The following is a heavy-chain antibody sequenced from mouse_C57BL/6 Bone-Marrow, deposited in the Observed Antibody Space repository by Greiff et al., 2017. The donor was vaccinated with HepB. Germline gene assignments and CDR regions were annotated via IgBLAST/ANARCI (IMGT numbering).Heavy chain of an antibody. CDR1: GYAFSSSW. CDR3: ARWQGDYDGAY. CDR2: IYPGDGDT. D-gene: IGHD2-4*01. Sequence: QVQLQQSGPELVKPGASVKISCKASGYAFSSSWMNWVKQRPGKGLEWIGRIYPGDGDTNYNGKFKGKATLTADKSSSTAYMQLSSLTSEDSAVYFCARWQGDYDGAYWGQGTTLTVSS. J-gene: IGHJ2*01. V-gene: IGHV1-82*01.